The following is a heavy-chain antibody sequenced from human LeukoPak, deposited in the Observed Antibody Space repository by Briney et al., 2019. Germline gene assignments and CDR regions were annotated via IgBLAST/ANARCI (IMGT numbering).Heavy chain of an antibody. CDR2: IKQDGSEK. CDR1: GFTFSSFW. Sequence: PGGSLRLSCAPSGFTFSSFWMSWVRQAPGKGLEWVANIKQDGSEKYYVDSVKGRFTISRDNAKNSLYLQMNSLSAEDTAVYYCARDRMGGSFDYWGQGTLVTVSS. V-gene: IGHV3-7*01. CDR3: ARDRMGGSFDY. J-gene: IGHJ4*02. D-gene: IGHD2-15*01.